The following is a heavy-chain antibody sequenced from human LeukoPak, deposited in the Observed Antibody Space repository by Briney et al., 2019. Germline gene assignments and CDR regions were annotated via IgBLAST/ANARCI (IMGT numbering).Heavy chain of an antibody. D-gene: IGHD2-21*02. Sequence: PGGSLRLSCAASGFTLSDSALHWVRQASGKGLEWVGRIKGKSKNYATAYAASVKGRFTISRDDSKNTAYLQMNSLKTEDAAVYYCTRPEVTAINDYYYYMDVWGKGTTVTVSS. J-gene: IGHJ6*03. CDR1: GFTLSDSA. CDR2: IKGKSKNYAT. CDR3: TRPEVTAINDYYYYMDV. V-gene: IGHV3-73*01.